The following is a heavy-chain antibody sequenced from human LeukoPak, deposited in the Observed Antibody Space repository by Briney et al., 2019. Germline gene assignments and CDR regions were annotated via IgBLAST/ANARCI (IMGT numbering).Heavy chain of an antibody. CDR1: GFTFSSYG. Sequence: GGPLRLSCAASGFTFSSYGMSWVRQAPGKGLEWVSAITGSGGSTYYADSAKGRFTISRDNSKNTLYLQMNSLRAEDTAVYYCAKFAQRYCSGGSCHPFDYWGQGTLVTVSS. J-gene: IGHJ4*02. CDR2: ITGSGGST. V-gene: IGHV3-23*01. D-gene: IGHD2-15*01. CDR3: AKFAQRYCSGGSCHPFDY.